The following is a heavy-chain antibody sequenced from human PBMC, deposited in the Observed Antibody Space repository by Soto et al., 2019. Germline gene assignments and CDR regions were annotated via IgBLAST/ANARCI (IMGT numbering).Heavy chain of an antibody. J-gene: IGHJ4*02. CDR1: GFTFSNYY. D-gene: IGHD5-12*01. CDR3: VREIVAPGSFRYFDY. CDR2: MNQDGRER. Sequence: EVRLVESGGGLVQPGGSLRLSCAASGFTFSNYYMTWVRQAPGEGLEWVANMNQDGRERYYADSVKGRFIISRDYDENSVYLEVSTVRADDTAIYYCVREIVAPGSFRYFDYWGQGTLVTVSS. V-gene: IGHV3-7*05.